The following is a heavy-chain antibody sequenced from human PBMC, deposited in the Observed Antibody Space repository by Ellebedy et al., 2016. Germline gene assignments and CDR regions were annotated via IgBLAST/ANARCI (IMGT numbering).Heavy chain of an antibody. Sequence: SVKVSXKASGDTFSKYTFSWVRQAPGQGLEWMGGVIPMSGAIQSAQTFQGRVTITADDFTSTVYMQLSSLGSEDTAVYYCTKGEIYRGRMGLIDSWGQGSLVTVSS. V-gene: IGHV1-69*13. CDR2: VIPMSGAI. CDR3: TKGEIYRGRMGLIDS. D-gene: IGHD4-23*01. J-gene: IGHJ4*02. CDR1: GDTFSKYT.